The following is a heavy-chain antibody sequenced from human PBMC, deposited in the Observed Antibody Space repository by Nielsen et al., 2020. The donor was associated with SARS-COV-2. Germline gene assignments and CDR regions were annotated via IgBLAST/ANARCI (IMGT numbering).Heavy chain of an antibody. Sequence: GSLRLSCAASGFTFSNFAMSWVRQSPGKGLEWIGEVSHSGSINYNPSLKSRVTLSMDKSKRQFTLRLTSVSAADTAVYFCARGDLVVVPSPILGLGPFFYYFYLDVWGKGTTVIVSS. CDR2: VSHSGSI. CDR1: GFTFSNFAM. J-gene: IGHJ6*03. V-gene: IGHV4-4*01. CDR3: ARGDLVVVPSPILGLGPFFYYFYLDV. D-gene: IGHD2-2*01.